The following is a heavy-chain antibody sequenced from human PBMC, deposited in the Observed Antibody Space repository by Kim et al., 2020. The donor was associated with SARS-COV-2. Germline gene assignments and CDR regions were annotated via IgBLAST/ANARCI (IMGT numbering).Heavy chain of an antibody. D-gene: IGHD7-27*01. CDR1: GDRVSNGRAA. V-gene: IGHV6-1*01. CDR2: TYFRSKWYF. CDR3: ARAGTLGLDALDI. Sequence: SQTLSLTCAISGDRVSNGRAAWNWIRQSPSRGLEWLGRTYFRSKWYFDYSPSLKSRISVNPDTSKNLFSLQLNSVTPEDTAVYYCARAGTLGLDALDIWGQGTKVIVYS. J-gene: IGHJ3*02.